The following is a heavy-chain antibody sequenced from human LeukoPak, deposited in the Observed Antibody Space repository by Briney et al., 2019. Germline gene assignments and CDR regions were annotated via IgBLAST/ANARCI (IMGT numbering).Heavy chain of an antibody. D-gene: IGHD5-24*01. Sequence: SGGCLRLSCAASGFTVSSKYMSWVRQAPGKGLEWVSVIYSDGNTYYADSVRGRFTISRDNSKNTLYLQMNSLRAEDTAVYYCARDDGYSPYDYWGQGTLVTVSS. CDR2: IYSDGNT. CDR3: ARDDGYSPYDY. J-gene: IGHJ4*02. V-gene: IGHV3-53*01. CDR1: GFTVSSKY.